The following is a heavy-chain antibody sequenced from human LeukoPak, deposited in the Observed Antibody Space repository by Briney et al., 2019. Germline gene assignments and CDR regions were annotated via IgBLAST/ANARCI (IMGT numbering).Heavy chain of an antibody. CDR1: GFTFSDYY. CDR2: ISSSSSYT. J-gene: IGHJ4*02. V-gene: IGHV3-11*03. CDR3: ARLHVIAVADI. Sequence: PGGSLRLSCAASGFTFSDYYMSWIRQAPGKGLEWVSYISSSSSYTDYADSVKGRFTISGDNAKNSLYLQMNSLRAEDTAVYYCARLHVIAVADIWGQGTLVTVSS. D-gene: IGHD6-19*01.